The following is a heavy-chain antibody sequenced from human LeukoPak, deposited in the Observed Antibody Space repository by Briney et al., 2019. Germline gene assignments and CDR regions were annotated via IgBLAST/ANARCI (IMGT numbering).Heavy chain of an antibody. CDR2: ISGSGGST. J-gene: IGHJ4*02. CDR3: AKPQITTMVTTYFDC. D-gene: IGHD5-18*01. CDR1: GFTFSNYA. Sequence: PGGSLRLSCAASGFTFSNYAMSWVRQAPGKGLEWVSAISGSGGSTYYADSVKGRFTISRDSSKNTLYLQMNSLRAEDTAIYYCAKPQITTMVTTYFDCWGQGTLVTVSS. V-gene: IGHV3-23*01.